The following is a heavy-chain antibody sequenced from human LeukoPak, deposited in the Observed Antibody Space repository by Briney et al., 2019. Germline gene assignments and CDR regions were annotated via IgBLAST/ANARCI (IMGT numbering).Heavy chain of an antibody. CDR2: ISAYNGNT. D-gene: IGHD3-22*01. V-gene: IGHV1-18*01. CDR1: GYTFTSYG. Sequence: ASVKVSCKASGYTFTSYGISWVRQAPGQGLEWMGWISAYNGNTNYAQKLQGRVTMTTDTSTSTAYMELRSLRSDDTAVYYCAREGQYYYDSSGYPSWFDPWGQGTLVTVSS. J-gene: IGHJ5*02. CDR3: AREGQYYYDSSGYPSWFDP.